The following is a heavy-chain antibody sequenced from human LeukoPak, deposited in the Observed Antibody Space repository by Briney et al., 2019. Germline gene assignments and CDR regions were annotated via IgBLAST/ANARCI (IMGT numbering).Heavy chain of an antibody. CDR1: GFTFSSYS. CDR2: ISSSSSTI. Sequence: TGGSLRLSCAASGFTFSSYSMNWVRQAPGKGLEWVSYISSSSSTIYYADSVKGRFTISRDNSKNTLYLQMNSLRAEDTAVYYCARTYYYDSSGYWTSAYYYYYMDVWGKGTTVTISS. J-gene: IGHJ6*03. D-gene: IGHD3-22*01. V-gene: IGHV3-48*01. CDR3: ARTYYYDSSGYWTSAYYYYYMDV.